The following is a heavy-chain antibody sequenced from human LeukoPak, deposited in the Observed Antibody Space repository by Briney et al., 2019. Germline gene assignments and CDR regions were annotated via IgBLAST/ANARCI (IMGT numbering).Heavy chain of an antibody. J-gene: IGHJ4*02. CDR1: GFTFNSYV. D-gene: IGHD6-19*01. Sequence: PGGSLRLSCAAPGFTFNSYVMSWVRQAPGKGLEWVSAIGGSGARTYYADSVRGRFTISRDNSKNTVYLQLNSLRGEDTAVYYCAKDLVSGDWYWRGFDSWGQGTLVTVSS. CDR2: IGGSGART. V-gene: IGHV3-23*01. CDR3: AKDLVSGDWYWRGFDS.